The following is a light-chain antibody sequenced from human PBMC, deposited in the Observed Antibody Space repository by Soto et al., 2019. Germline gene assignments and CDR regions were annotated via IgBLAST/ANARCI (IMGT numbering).Light chain of an antibody. J-gene: IGKJ1*01. Sequence: DIQMTQSPSSLSASVGDRVTITCRASQSISSYLNWYQQKPGKAPKLLFYAASSLQSGVPSRFSDSGSGTDFTLTISSLQPEDFATYYCQQSYSTPSTFGQGTKVEIK. CDR2: AAS. CDR3: QQSYSTPST. CDR1: QSISSY. V-gene: IGKV1-39*01.